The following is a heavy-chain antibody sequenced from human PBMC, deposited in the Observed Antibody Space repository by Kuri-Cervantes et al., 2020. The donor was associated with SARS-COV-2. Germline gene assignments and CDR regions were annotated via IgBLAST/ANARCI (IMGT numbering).Heavy chain of an antibody. D-gene: IGHD5-12*01. CDR1: GFTFNSYG. V-gene: IGHV3-30*02. CDR2: IWYDGSNK. CDR3: AKDRVRRGYSGYVILDY. J-gene: IGHJ4*02. Sequence: GESLKISCAASGFTFNSYGMHWVRQAPGKGLEWVAVIWYDGSNKYYADSVKGRFTISRDNSKNTLYLQMNSLRAEDTAVYYCAKDRVRRGYSGYVILDYWGQGTLVTVSS.